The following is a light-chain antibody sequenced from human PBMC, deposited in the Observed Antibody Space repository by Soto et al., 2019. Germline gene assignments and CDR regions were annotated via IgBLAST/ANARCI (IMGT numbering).Light chain of an antibody. CDR1: SSDVGGYNY. CDR2: EVN. Sequence: QSALTQPPSASGSPGQSVAISRTGTSSDVGGYNYVSWYQQHPGKAPKLMIYEVNKRPSGVPDRFSGSKSGNTASLTVSGLQAEDEADYNCSSYAGSSNVFGTGTKVTVL. J-gene: IGLJ1*01. V-gene: IGLV2-8*01. CDR3: SSYAGSSNV.